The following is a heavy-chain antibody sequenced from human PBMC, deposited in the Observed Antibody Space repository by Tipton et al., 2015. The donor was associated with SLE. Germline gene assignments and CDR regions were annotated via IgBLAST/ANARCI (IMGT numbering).Heavy chain of an antibody. J-gene: IGHJ4*02. D-gene: IGHD1-26*01. Sequence: GLVKPSETLSLTCTVSGGSISSYYWSWIRQPPGKGLEWMGSILYSGSSNYNPSLKSRVTISVDRSKNQFSLKLSSVTAADTAVYYCAGGVLGGSYPYWGQGTLVTVSS. V-gene: IGHV4-59*12. CDR1: GGSISSYY. CDR2: ILYSGSS. CDR3: AGGVLGGSYPY.